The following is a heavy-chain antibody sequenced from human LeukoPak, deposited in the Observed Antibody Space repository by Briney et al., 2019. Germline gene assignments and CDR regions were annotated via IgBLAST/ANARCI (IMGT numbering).Heavy chain of an antibody. J-gene: IGHJ4*02. CDR2: IRYDGSNK. D-gene: IGHD3-16*02. CDR1: GSGFSFTAYG. V-gene: IGHV3-30*02. Sequence: PGGSLRLSCAASGSGFSFTAYGMHWVRQAPGKGLEWVALIRYDGSNKYYADSVKGRFTISRDNSNNTLYLQMNSLRAEDTAMYYCAKSRDYVWGSYRPREDYFDYWGQGTLVTVSS. CDR3: AKSRDYVWGSYRPREDYFDY.